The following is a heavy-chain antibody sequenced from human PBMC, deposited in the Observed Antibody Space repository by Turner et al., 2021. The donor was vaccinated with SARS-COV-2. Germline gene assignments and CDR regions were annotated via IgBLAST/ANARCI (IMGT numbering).Heavy chain of an antibody. D-gene: IGHD3-3*01. Sequence: QVQLVESGGGVVQPGRSLRLSCAASVFTFSDFAMHWVRQAPGKGLEWVALISYDGSNQYYADSVKGRVTISRDDSKNTLYLQMNSLSAEDTAVYHCARERRGYYAEYWGQGSLVTVSS. J-gene: IGHJ4*02. CDR2: ISYDGSNQ. CDR3: ARERRGYYAEY. CDR1: VFTFSDFA. V-gene: IGHV3-30-3*01.